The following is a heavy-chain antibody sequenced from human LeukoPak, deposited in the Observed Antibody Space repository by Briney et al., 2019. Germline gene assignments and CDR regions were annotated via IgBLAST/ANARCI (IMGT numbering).Heavy chain of an antibody. D-gene: IGHD4-17*01. CDR1: GFTFRSYS. V-gene: IGHV3-23*01. CDR3: AKHTVPPYFDF. Sequence: PGGSLRLSCAASGFTFRSYSMHWVRQAPGKGLEWVSGITGSGVPTYYADSVKGRFTISRDNSKNTLYLQVNSLRAEDTAIYYCAKHTVPPYFDFWGQGTLVTVSS. J-gene: IGHJ4*02. CDR2: ITGSGVPT.